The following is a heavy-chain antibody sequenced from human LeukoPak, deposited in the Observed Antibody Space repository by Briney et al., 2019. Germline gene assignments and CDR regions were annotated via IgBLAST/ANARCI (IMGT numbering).Heavy chain of an antibody. V-gene: IGHV1-2*02. CDR1: GYTFSGYY. CDR3: ARANMERYYYDSSGYYYLDY. D-gene: IGHD3-22*01. Sequence: ASVKVSCKASGYTFSGYYMHWVRQAPGQGLEWMGWINPNSGGTNYAQKFQGRVTMTRDTSTSTAYMELRSLRSDDTAMYYCARANMERYYYDSSGYYYLDYWGQGTLVTVSS. CDR2: INPNSGGT. J-gene: IGHJ4*02.